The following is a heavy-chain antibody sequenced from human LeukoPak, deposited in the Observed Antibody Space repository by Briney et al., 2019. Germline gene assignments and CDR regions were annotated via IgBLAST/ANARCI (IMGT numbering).Heavy chain of an antibody. CDR3: ARAELDNWNDWSWFDP. J-gene: IGHJ5*02. D-gene: IGHD1-20*01. V-gene: IGHV1-8*01. CDR1: GYTFTSYD. Sequence: ASVKVSCKASGYTFTSYDINWVRQATGQGLEWMGWMNPNSGNTGYAQKFQGRVTMTRNTSISTAYTELSSLRSEDTAVYYCARAELDNWNDWSWFDPWGQGTLVTVSS. CDR2: MNPNSGNT.